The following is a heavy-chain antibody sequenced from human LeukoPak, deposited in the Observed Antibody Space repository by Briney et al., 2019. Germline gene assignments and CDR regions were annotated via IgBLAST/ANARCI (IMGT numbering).Heavy chain of an antibody. D-gene: IGHD1-7*01. V-gene: IGHV3-7*03. Sequence: TGGSLRLSCVASGFTFSDYWMTWVRRAPGTGLEWVANIKQDGNEKYYVDSVKGRFTISRDNAKNSLHLQMDNLRAEDTAVYYCARPKNRENYWRAFDIWGQGTMVTVSS. CDR1: GFTFSDYW. J-gene: IGHJ3*02. CDR3: ARPKNRENYWRAFDI. CDR2: IKQDGNEK.